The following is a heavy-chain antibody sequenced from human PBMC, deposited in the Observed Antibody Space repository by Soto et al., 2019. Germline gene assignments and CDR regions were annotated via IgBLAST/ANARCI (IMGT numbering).Heavy chain of an antibody. J-gene: IGHJ4*02. Sequence: GGSLRLSCAASGFTFSTHAMHWVRQTPGKGLEYVSVISNTGGTTYYADSVKGRFIVSRDNSKNTLYLQISSLRPDDTALYFCVKAFNGQYLNRKAFDYWGQGTLVTVSS. CDR2: ISNTGGTT. CDR1: GFTFSTHA. CDR3: VKAFNGQYLNRKAFDY. D-gene: IGHD2-8*01. V-gene: IGHV3-64D*08.